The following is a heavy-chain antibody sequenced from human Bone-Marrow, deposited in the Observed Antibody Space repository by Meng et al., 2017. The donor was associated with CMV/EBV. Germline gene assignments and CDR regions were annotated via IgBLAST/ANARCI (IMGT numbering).Heavy chain of an antibody. V-gene: IGHV3-21*01. D-gene: IGHD3-3*02. J-gene: IGHJ6*02. CDR1: GFTFSSYS. CDR2: ISSSSSYI. Sequence: GGSLRLSCAASGFTFSSYSMNWVRQAPGKGLEWVSSISSSSSYIYYADSVKGRFTISRDNAKNSLYLQMNSLRAEDTAVYYCARDISPWRSNGGYYYYGMDVWGQGTTVTVYS. CDR3: ARDISPWRSNGGYYYYGMDV.